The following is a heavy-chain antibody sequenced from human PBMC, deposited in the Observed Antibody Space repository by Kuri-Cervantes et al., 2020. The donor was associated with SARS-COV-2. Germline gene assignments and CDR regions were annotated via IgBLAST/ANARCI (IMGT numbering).Heavy chain of an antibody. V-gene: IGHV4-39*07. CDR3: AGGYTGWISN. D-gene: IGHD2-2*03. J-gene: IGHJ4*02. CDR2: IYESGDT. Sequence: SETLSLTCTVSGASISSSTYYWGWIRQSPGKGLEWLGSIYESGDTYYSSSLKSRLSLSVDTSKNQFSLKLTSVTAADTAVYYCAGGYTGWISNWGQGTLVTVSS. CDR1: GASISSSTYY.